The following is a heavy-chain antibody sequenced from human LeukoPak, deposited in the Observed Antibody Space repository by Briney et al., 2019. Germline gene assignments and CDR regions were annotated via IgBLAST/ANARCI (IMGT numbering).Heavy chain of an antibody. CDR1: GYTLTELS. J-gene: IGHJ4*02. CDR2: FDPEDGET. CDR3: ATADVDTAMVLDY. Sequence: ASVKVSCKVSGYTLTELSMHWVRQAPGKGLEWVGGFDPEDGETIYAQKFQGRVTMTEDTSTDTAYMELSSLRSEDTAVYYCATADVDTAMVLDYWGQGTLFTVSS. D-gene: IGHD5-18*01. V-gene: IGHV1-24*01.